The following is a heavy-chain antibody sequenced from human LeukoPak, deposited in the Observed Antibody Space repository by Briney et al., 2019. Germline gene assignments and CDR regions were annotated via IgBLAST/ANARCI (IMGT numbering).Heavy chain of an antibody. CDR2: MNPNSGNT. Sequence: ASVKVSCKASGYTFTSYDINWVRQATGQGLEWMGWMNPNSGNTGYAQKFQGRVTMTRNTSISTAYMELSSLRSEDTAVYYCARDFWPPNIHDSSGYWENDAFDIWGQGTMVTVSS. J-gene: IGHJ3*02. D-gene: IGHD3-22*01. V-gene: IGHV1-8*01. CDR1: GYTFTSYD. CDR3: ARDFWPPNIHDSSGYWENDAFDI.